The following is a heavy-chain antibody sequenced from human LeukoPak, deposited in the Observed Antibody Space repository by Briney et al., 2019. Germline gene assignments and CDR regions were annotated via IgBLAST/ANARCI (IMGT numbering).Heavy chain of an antibody. CDR2: LYYSGST. CDR1: GFTFSSYSMN. CDR3: ARSYGPYGPLGYY. Sequence: GSLRLSCAASGFTFSSYSMNWVRLAPGKGLEWIGSLYYSGSTYYNPSLKSRVTISVDTSKNQFSLKLSSVTAADTAVYYCARSYGPYGPLGYYRGQGILVTVSS. V-gene: IGHV4-59*05. D-gene: IGHD3-10*01. J-gene: IGHJ4*02.